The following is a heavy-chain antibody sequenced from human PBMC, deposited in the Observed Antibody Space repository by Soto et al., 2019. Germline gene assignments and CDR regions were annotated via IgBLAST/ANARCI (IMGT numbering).Heavy chain of an antibody. CDR2: IYYSGST. J-gene: IGHJ6*03. Sequence: QVQLQESGPGLVKPSETLSLTCTVSGGSISSYYWSWIRQPPGKGLERIGYIYYSGSTNYNPSLKSRVTISVDTSKNQFSLKLSSVTAADTAVYYCARVGEQPKVRYYYYYMDVWGKGTTVTVSS. D-gene: IGHD1-26*01. CDR1: GGSISSYY. V-gene: IGHV4-59*01. CDR3: ARVGEQPKVRYYYYYMDV.